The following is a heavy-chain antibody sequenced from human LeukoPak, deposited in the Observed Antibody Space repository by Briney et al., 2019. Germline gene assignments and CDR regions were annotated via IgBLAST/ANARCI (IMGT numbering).Heavy chain of an antibody. V-gene: IGHV1-69*13. CDR1: GGTFSSYA. J-gene: IGHJ6*03. CDR2: IIPIFGTA. CDR3: ARHCSGGSCYSGEYYMDV. Sequence: SVKVSCKASGGTFSSYAISWVRQAPGQGLEWLGGIIPIFGTANYAQKFQGRVTITADESTSTAYMELSSLRSEDTAVYYCARHCSGGSCYSGEYYMDVWGKGTTVTVSS. D-gene: IGHD2-15*01.